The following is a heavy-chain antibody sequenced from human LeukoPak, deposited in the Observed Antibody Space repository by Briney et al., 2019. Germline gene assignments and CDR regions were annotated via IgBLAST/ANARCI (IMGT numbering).Heavy chain of an antibody. CDR1: GFTVSSNY. Sequence: GGSLRLSCAASGFTVSSNYMSWVRQAPGKGLEWVSAISGSGGSTYYADSVKGRFTISRDNSKNTLYLQMNSLRAEDTAVYYCARAPYYYDSSGYFDYWGQGTLLTVSS. V-gene: IGHV3-23*01. CDR3: ARAPYYYDSSGYFDY. J-gene: IGHJ4*02. D-gene: IGHD3-22*01. CDR2: ISGSGGST.